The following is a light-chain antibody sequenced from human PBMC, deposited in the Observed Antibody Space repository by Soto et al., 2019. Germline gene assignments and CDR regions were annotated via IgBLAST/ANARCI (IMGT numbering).Light chain of an antibody. J-gene: IGKJ2*01. CDR1: QDITNY. Sequence: DIQMTQSPSSLSASVGDRVTITCQASQDITNYLNWYQQKPGKAPQLLIYDASNFETGVPSRFSGSGSGTDFTFTITNLQPEDFATYYCQQYDTVPPSFGQGTKLDIK. CDR2: DAS. CDR3: QQYDTVPPS. V-gene: IGKV1-33*01.